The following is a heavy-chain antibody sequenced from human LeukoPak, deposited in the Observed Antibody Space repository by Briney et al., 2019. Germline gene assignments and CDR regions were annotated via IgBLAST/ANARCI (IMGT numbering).Heavy chain of an antibody. CDR1: GGSISSYY. CDR2: IYYSGST. J-gene: IGHJ4*02. D-gene: IGHD3-22*01. V-gene: IGHV4-59*01. CDR3: ARGPSYYYDSSGYYQDGYYFDY. Sequence: SETLSLTCNVSGGSISSYYWSWIRQPPGKGLEWIGYIYYSGSTNYNPSLKSRVTISVDTSKNQFSLKLSSVTAADTAVYYCARGPSYYYDSSGYYQDGYYFDYWGQGTLVTVSS.